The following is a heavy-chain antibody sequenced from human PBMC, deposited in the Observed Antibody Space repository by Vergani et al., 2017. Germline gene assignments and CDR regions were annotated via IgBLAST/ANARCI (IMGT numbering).Heavy chain of an antibody. Sequence: QVQLVQSGAEVKKPGASVKVSCKVSGYTLTELSMHWVRQAPGKGLEWMGGFDPEDGETIYAQKFQGRVTMTEDTSTDTAYMELSSLRSEDTAVYYCATDGLLDCSSTSCEARWNYPRDIGYWGQGTLVTVSS. CDR2: FDPEDGET. CDR3: ATDGLLDCSSTSCEARWNYPRDIGY. V-gene: IGHV1-24*01. J-gene: IGHJ4*02. D-gene: IGHD2-2*01. CDR1: GYTLTELS.